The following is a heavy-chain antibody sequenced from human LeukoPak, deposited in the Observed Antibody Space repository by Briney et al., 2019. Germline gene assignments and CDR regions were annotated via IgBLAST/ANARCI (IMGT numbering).Heavy chain of an antibody. D-gene: IGHD5-18*01. V-gene: IGHV4-34*01. Sequence: SETLSLTCAVYGGSFSGYYWSWIRQPPGKGLEWIGEINHSGSTNYNPSLKSRVNISVDTSKNQFSQKLSSVTAADTAVYYCARRTRYSYGSRPIYYFDCWGQGTLVTVSS. J-gene: IGHJ4*02. CDR3: ARRTRYSYGSRPIYYFDC. CDR2: INHSGST. CDR1: GGSFSGYY.